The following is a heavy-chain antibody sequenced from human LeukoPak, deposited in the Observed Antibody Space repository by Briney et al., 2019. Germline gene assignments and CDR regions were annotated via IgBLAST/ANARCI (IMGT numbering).Heavy chain of an antibody. Sequence: GGSLRLSCAASGFTFSSYGVHWVRQAPGKGLEWVAVISYDGSNKYYADSVKGRFTISRDNSKNTLYLQMNSLRAEDTAVYYCAKDRARITMIVVEDAFDIWGQGTMVTVSS. J-gene: IGHJ3*02. D-gene: IGHD3-22*01. V-gene: IGHV3-30*18. CDR2: ISYDGSNK. CDR1: GFTFSSYG. CDR3: AKDRARITMIVVEDAFDI.